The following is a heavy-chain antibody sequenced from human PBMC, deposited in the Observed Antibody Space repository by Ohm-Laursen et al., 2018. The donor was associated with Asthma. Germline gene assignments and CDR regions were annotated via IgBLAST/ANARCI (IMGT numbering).Heavy chain of an antibody. D-gene: IGHD3-10*01. Sequence: SLRLSCAASGPIFDDYAMHWVRQAPGKGLEWVSGISWNSGSIGYADSVKGRFTISRDNAKNSLYLQMNSLRAEDTALYYCAKDLRPHYGSGSYLVYWGQGTLVTVSS. V-gene: IGHV3-9*01. J-gene: IGHJ4*02. CDR3: AKDLRPHYGSGSYLVY. CDR2: ISWNSGSI. CDR1: GPIFDDYA.